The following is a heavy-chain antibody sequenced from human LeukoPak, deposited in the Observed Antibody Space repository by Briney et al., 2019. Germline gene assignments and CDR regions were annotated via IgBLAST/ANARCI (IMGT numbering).Heavy chain of an antibody. J-gene: IGHJ4*02. Sequence: GASVKVSCKASVYTFTSYGISWVRQARGQGREWMGWISAYNGNTNYAQKFQGRVTMTTDTSTSTAYMELRSLRSDDTAVYFCARGRDQLLSPVDYWGQGTLVTVSS. V-gene: IGHV1-18*01. CDR1: VYTFTSYG. CDR3: ARGRDQLLSPVDY. CDR2: ISAYNGNT. D-gene: IGHD2-2*01.